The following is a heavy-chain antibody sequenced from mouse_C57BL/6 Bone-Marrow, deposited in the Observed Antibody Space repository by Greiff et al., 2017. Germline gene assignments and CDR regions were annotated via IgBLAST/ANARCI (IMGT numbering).Heavy chain of an antibody. CDR2: SYPGNSDT. V-gene: IGHV1-5*01. Sequence: VQLQQSGTVLARPGASVKMSCKTSGYTFTSYWMHWVKQRPGQGLEWIGASYPGNSDTSYNQKFKGKAKLTAFKSASTAYMELSSLTKEDSAVYYCTRRDIYYYGSSYDAMDYWGQGTSVTVSS. D-gene: IGHD1-1*01. J-gene: IGHJ4*01. CDR3: TRRDIYYYGSSYDAMDY. CDR1: GYTFTSYW.